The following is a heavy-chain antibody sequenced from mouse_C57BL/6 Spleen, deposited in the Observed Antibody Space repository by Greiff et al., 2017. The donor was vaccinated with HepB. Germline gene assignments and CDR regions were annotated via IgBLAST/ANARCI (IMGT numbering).Heavy chain of an antibody. V-gene: IGHV1-53*01. CDR2: INPSNGGT. J-gene: IGHJ4*01. CDR3: ARWGLRRDYYAMDY. Sequence: QVQLQQPGTELVKPGASVKLSCKASGYTFTSYWMHWVKQGPGPGLEWIGNINPSNGGTNYNEKFKSKATLTVDKSSSTAYMQLSSLTSEDSAVYYCARWGLRRDYYAMDYWGQGTSVTVSS. D-gene: IGHD2-4*01. CDR1: GYTFTSYW.